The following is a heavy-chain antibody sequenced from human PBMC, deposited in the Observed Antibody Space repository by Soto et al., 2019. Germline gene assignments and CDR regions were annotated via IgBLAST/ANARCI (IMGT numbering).Heavy chain of an antibody. D-gene: IGHD2-15*01. Sequence: QVPLVQSGAEVKKPGASVKVSCKASGYTFTSYGISWVRQAPGQGLEWMGWISAYNGNTNYAQKLQGRVTMTTDTSTSTAYMELRSLRSDDTAVYYCARRHQGYCSGGSCYGWDDAFDIWGQGTMVTVSS. CDR3: ARRHQGYCSGGSCYGWDDAFDI. J-gene: IGHJ3*02. V-gene: IGHV1-18*01. CDR1: GYTFTSYG. CDR2: ISAYNGNT.